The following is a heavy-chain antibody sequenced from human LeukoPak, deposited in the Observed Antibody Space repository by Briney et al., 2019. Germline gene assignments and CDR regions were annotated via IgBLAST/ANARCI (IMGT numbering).Heavy chain of an antibody. CDR1: GFTLSSYG. Sequence: GGSLRLSCTASGFTLSSYGMNWVRQAPGKGLEWVSYISTSSTYTYYADSVKGRFTISRDNSKNTLYLQMNSLRAEDTAVYYCAKEVLRYFDWLSQGLDYWGQGTLVTVSS. J-gene: IGHJ4*02. V-gene: IGHV3-21*04. CDR3: AKEVLRYFDWLSQGLDY. D-gene: IGHD3-9*01. CDR2: ISTSSTYT.